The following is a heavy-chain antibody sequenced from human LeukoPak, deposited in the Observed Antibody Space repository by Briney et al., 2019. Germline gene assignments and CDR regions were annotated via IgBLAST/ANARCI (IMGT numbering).Heavy chain of an antibody. Sequence: GGSLRLSCAASGFTFGSYAMSWVRQAPGKGLEWVSVISGSGSGGITYYADSVKGRFTISRDNSKNTLYLQMNSLRAEDTAAYYCAKLGGPRIQLWYFHCWGQGTLVTVSS. D-gene: IGHD5-18*01. CDR3: AKLGGPRIQLWYFHC. J-gene: IGHJ4*02. V-gene: IGHV3-23*01. CDR2: ISGSGSGGIT. CDR1: GFTFGSYA.